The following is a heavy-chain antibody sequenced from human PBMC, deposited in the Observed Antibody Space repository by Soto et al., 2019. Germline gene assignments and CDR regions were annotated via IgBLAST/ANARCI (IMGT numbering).Heavy chain of an antibody. D-gene: IGHD5-18*01. Sequence: SVKVSCKASGGTFSSYAISWVRQAPGQGLEWMGGIIPIFGTANYAQKFQGRVTITADESTSTAYMELSSLRSEDTAVYYCARGYSYGYEAFDIWGQGTMVTVSS. V-gene: IGHV1-69*13. CDR3: ARGYSYGYEAFDI. CDR1: GGTFSSYA. CDR2: IIPIFGTA. J-gene: IGHJ3*02.